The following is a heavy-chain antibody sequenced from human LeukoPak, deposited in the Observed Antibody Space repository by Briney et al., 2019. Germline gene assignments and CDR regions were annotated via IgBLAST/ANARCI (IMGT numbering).Heavy chain of an antibody. Sequence: ASVKVTCKASGYTFTGYYMHWVRQAPGQGLEWMGWINPNSGGTNYAQKFQGRVTMTRDTSISTAYMELSSLRSEDTAVYYCARASSLADAFDIWGQGTMVTVSS. V-gene: IGHV1-2*02. D-gene: IGHD2-2*01. CDR2: INPNSGGT. CDR1: GYTFTGYY. J-gene: IGHJ3*02. CDR3: ARASSLADAFDI.